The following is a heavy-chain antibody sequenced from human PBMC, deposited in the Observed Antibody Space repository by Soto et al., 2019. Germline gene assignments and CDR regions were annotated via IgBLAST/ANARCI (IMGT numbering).Heavy chain of an antibody. CDR1: GYTFTDYY. J-gene: IGHJ5*02. D-gene: IGHD2-15*01. CDR2: INPNSGGT. CDR3: ARGDVRVVASFDP. V-gene: IGHV1-2*02. Sequence: ASVKFSCKASGYTFTDYYIHWVRQAPGQGLECMGWINPNSGGTNYAQKFQGRVTMTRXTXXSXXXMXLXXPIXDXTAVYYCARGDVRVVASFDPWGQGALVTVSS.